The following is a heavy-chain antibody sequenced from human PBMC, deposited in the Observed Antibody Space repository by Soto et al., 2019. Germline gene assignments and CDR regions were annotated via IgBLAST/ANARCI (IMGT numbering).Heavy chain of an antibody. CDR2: INPNSGGT. V-gene: IGHV1-2*02. J-gene: IGHJ4*02. D-gene: IGHD5-12*01. Sequence: ASVKVSCKASGYTFTGYYMHWVRQAPGQGLEWMGWINPNSGGTNYAQKFQGRVTMTRDTSISTAYMELSRLRSDDTAVYYCARDIPSGWMATMHSDYWGQGTLVTVSS. CDR3: ARDIPSGWMATMHSDY. CDR1: GYTFTGYY.